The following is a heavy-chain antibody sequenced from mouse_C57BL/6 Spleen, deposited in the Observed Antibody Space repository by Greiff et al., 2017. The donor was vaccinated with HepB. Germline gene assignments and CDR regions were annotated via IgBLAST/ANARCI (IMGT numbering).Heavy chain of an antibody. J-gene: IGHJ1*03. D-gene: IGHD1-1*01. Sequence: QVQLQQPGAELVRPGTSVKLSCKASGYTFTSYWMHWVKQRPGQGLEWIGVIDPSDSYTNYNQKFKGKATLTVDKSSSTAYMQLSSLTSEDSAVYYCARGYYGSSPWYFDVWGTGTTVTVSS. V-gene: IGHV1-59*01. CDR1: GYTFTSYW. CDR3: ARGYYGSSPWYFDV. CDR2: IDPSDSYT.